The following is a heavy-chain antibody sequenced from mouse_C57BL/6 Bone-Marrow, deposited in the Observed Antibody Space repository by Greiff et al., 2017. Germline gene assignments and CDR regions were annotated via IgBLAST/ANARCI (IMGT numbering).Heavy chain of an antibody. J-gene: IGHJ3*01. V-gene: IGHV5-6*01. CDR2: ISSGGSYT. CDR1: GFTFSSYG. Sequence: EVKVVESGGDLVKPGGSLKLSCAASGFTFSSYGMSWVRQTPDKRLEWVATISSGGSYTYYPDSVKGRFTISRDNAKNTLYLQMSSLKSEDTAMYYCARRVYYDYDGFAYWGQGTLVTVSA. D-gene: IGHD2-4*01. CDR3: ARRVYYDYDGFAY.